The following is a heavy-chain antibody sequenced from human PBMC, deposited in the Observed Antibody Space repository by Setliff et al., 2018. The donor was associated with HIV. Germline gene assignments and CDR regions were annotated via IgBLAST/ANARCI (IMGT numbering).Heavy chain of an antibody. CDR3: AAATTLDY. Sequence: SETLSLTCTVSGGSISSSSYFWNWIRQPAGKGLEWIGHIYTTGRTNYNPSLKSRVTISLDTSKNQFFLRLSSVTAADTAVYYCAAATTLDYWGQGTLVTVSS. V-gene: IGHV4-61*09. CDR1: GGSISSSSYF. D-gene: IGHD1-26*01. J-gene: IGHJ4*02. CDR2: IYTTGRT.